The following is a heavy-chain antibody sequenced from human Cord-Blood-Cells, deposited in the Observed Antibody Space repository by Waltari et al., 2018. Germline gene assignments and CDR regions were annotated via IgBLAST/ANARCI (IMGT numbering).Heavy chain of an antibody. D-gene: IGHD4-17*01. Sequence: QVQLQQWGAGLLKPSETLSLTCAGYGGSFSGYYWSWIRQPPAKGVEWIGEINHSGSTNYNPSLKSRVTISVDTSKNQFSLKLSSVTAADTAVYYCARGYGGNSRPDGWTYDWFDPWGQGTLVTVSS. J-gene: IGHJ5*02. V-gene: IGHV4-34*01. CDR3: ARGYGGNSRPDGWTYDWFDP. CDR1: GGSFSGYY. CDR2: INHSGST.